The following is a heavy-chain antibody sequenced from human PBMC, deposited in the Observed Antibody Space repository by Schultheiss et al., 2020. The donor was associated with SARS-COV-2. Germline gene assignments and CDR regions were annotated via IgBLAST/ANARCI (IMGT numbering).Heavy chain of an antibody. J-gene: IGHJ4*02. Sequence: GESLKISCAASGFTFSSYEMNWVRQAPGKGLEWVSYISRTGSTIYYADSVKGRFTISRDNAKNSLYLQMNSLRAEDTAVYYCARGARHSSKNYYFDYWGQGTLVTVSS. CDR1: GFTFSSYE. D-gene: IGHD6-13*01. V-gene: IGHV3-48*03. CDR3: ARGARHSSKNYYFDY. CDR2: ISRTGSTI.